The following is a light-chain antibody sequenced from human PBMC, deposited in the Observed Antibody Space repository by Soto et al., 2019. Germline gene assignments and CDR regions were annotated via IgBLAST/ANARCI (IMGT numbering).Light chain of an antibody. CDR1: QSVSSTY. CDR2: GAS. CDR3: QQYDNSAWT. Sequence: DILLTQSPGTLSVSPGDRATLSCRASQSVSSTYLAWYQQKPGQAPRLLIYGASSRAAGIPARFSASGSGTDFTLTISDVQPEDFAVYYCQQYDNSAWTVGQGPK. V-gene: IGKV3-20*01. J-gene: IGKJ1*01.